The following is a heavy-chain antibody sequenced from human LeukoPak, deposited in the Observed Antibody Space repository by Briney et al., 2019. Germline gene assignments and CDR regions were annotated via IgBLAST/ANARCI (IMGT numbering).Heavy chain of an antibody. D-gene: IGHD2-15*01. CDR2: IIPIFSTT. Sequence: SVKVSCKASGGTFSSFTFNWVRQAPGQGLEWMGMIIPIFSTTDYAQNFQGRVTITADKTTSTVYMELSSLISDDTAVYYCASRSTVSEHPDSSGYKEYWGQGTWSPSPQ. J-gene: IGHJ4*02. CDR1: GGTFSSFT. CDR3: ASRSTVSEHPDSSGYKEY. V-gene: IGHV1-69*08.